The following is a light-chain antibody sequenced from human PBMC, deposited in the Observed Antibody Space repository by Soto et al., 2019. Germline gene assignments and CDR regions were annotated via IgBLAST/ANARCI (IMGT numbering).Light chain of an antibody. CDR1: QTVASN. V-gene: IGKV3-15*01. Sequence: EIVMTQSPASLSVSPGDGATLSCRASQTVASNLAWYQQKPGQGPRLLIHGASTSAAGVPARFSGSGSGTDLNLTLSSLQSEDFAVYYCQQYHNWPPQYTFGQGTKLQIK. CDR3: QQYHNWPPQYT. J-gene: IGKJ2*01. CDR2: GAS.